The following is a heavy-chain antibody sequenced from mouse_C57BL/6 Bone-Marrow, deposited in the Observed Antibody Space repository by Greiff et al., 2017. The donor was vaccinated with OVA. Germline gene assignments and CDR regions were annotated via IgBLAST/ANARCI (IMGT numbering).Heavy chain of an antibody. CDR3: ARGKIGDY. CDR1: GFTFSSYA. J-gene: IGHJ4*01. Sequence: EVQVVASGGGLVKPGGSLKLSCAASGFTFSSYAMSWVRQTPEKRLEWVATISDGGSYTYYPDNVKGRFTIYRDNAKNNLYLQMSHLKSEDTAMYYCARGKIGDYWGQGTSVTVSS. CDR2: ISDGGSYT. V-gene: IGHV5-4*01.